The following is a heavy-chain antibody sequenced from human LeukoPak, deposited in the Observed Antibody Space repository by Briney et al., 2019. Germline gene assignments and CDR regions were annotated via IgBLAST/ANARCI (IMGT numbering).Heavy chain of an antibody. Sequence: VSAISGSGGSTYYADSVKGRFTISRDNSKNTLFLQMNSLRAEDTAVYYCAKGVLIVPFSDSWGQGTLVTVSS. CDR2: ISGSGGST. V-gene: IGHV3-23*01. CDR3: AKGVLIVPFSDS. D-gene: IGHD2/OR15-2a*01. J-gene: IGHJ4*02.